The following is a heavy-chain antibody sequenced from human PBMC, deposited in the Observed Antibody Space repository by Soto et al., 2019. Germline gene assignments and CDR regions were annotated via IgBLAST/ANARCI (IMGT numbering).Heavy chain of an antibody. Sequence: SVKVSCKASGGTFNKYAIDWVRQAPGQGLEWMGGITPLFGTPNYAQGFQGRVTISADEVTSTAYMELRSLRSDDTGVYYCARQFDYDTRGYYYAYWGQGTLVTVSS. V-gene: IGHV1-69*13. CDR3: ARQFDYDTRGYYYAY. J-gene: IGHJ4*02. CDR2: ITPLFGTP. D-gene: IGHD3-22*01. CDR1: GGTFNKYA.